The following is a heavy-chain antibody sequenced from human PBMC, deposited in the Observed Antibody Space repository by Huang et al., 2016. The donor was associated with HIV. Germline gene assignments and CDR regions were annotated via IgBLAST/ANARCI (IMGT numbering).Heavy chain of an antibody. CDR3: TTHRYDVLTGFEY. J-gene: IGHJ4*02. Sequence: EVQLVESGGGLGKPGGSLRLPCAASGFAFSVGVVSWVRQGPGKGLEGGGLIKSKNEGETTDYAAPVKGRFTMSRDESKYTLYLELNRLKAEDTAIYYCTTHRYDVLTGFEYWGQGTLVTVPS. D-gene: IGHD3-9*01. V-gene: IGHV3-15*01. CDR2: IKSKNEGETT. CDR1: GFAFSVGV.